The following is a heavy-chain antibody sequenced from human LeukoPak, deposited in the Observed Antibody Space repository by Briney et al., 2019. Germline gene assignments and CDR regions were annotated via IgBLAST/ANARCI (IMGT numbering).Heavy chain of an antibody. D-gene: IGHD6-25*01. CDR1: GYTFTSYD. Sequence: GASVKVSCKASGYTFTSYDINWVRQATGQGLEWMGGIIPIFGTANYAQKFQGRVTITADKSTSTAYMELSSLRSEDTAVYYCALLYSSEDDYWGQGTLVTVSS. CDR2: IIPIFGTA. J-gene: IGHJ4*02. CDR3: ALLYSSEDDY. V-gene: IGHV1-69*06.